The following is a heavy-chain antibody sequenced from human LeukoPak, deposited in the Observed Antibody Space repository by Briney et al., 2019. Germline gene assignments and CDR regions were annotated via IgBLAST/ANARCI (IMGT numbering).Heavy chain of an antibody. J-gene: IGHJ4*02. CDR2: IYYRGDI. D-gene: IGHD3/OR15-3a*01. CDR3: ATNKDWAEAD. CDR1: DGSIRTYY. Sequence: SQTLSLTCSVSDGSIRTYYWSWIRQSPGQGLEWIGNIYYRGDINYNPSLKSRVIISIDTSKNQFSLKVTSLTAADTAVYYCATNKDWAEADWGQGTLVIVSS. V-gene: IGHV4-59*03.